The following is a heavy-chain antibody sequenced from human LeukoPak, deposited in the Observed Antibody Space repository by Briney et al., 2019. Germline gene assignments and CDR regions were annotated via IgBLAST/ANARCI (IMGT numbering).Heavy chain of an antibody. V-gene: IGHV1-8*01. CDR2: MNPNSGNT. CDR1: GYTFTSYD. J-gene: IGHJ5*02. Sequence: GASVKVSCKASGYTFTSYDINWVRQATGQGLEWMGWMNPNSGNTGYAQKFQGRITMTRNTSISTAYMELGSLRSEDTAVYYCARDLTFGGPTAGVDPWGQGTLVTVSS. D-gene: IGHD3-16*01. CDR3: ARDLTFGGPTAGVDP.